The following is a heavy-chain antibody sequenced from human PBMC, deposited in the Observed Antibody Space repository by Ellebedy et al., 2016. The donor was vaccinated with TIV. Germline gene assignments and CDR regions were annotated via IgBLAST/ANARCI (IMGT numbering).Heavy chain of an antibody. J-gene: IGHJ5*01. CDR1: GFTVSIYY. CDR3: ARDQGVGWFDS. CDR2: LYSGGTT. Sequence: GGSLRLXXAASGFTVSIYYMSRVRQAPGKGLEWVSILYSGGTTDYADSVKGRSTISRDNSKNTLYLQINSLRAEDTAIYYCARDQGVGWFDSWGQGTLVTVSS. V-gene: IGHV3-53*01.